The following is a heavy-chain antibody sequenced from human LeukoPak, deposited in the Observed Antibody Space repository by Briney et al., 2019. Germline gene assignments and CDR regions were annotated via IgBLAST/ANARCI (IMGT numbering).Heavy chain of an antibody. D-gene: IGHD2/OR15-2a*01. CDR2: IYPSGRT. Sequence: SQTLSLTCTVSGGSISSGNYYWSWIRQPAGKGLEWIGRIYPSGRTNYNPSLKSRLTISVDTSKNQFSLKLSSVTAADTAVYYCARDFSAAFDIWGQGTMVTVSS. CDR3: ARDFSAAFDI. J-gene: IGHJ3*02. V-gene: IGHV4-61*02. CDR1: GGSISSGNYY.